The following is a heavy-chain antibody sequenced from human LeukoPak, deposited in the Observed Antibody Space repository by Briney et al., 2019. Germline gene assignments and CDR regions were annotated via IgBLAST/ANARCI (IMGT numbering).Heavy chain of an antibody. V-gene: IGHV4-39*01. CDR2: SGST. CDR3: ARHGISSGWYGGYYYFDY. Sequence: SGSTYYNPSLKSRVTISVDTSKNQFSLKLSSVTAADTAVYYCARHGISSGWYGGYYYFDYWGQGTLVTVSS. J-gene: IGHJ4*02. D-gene: IGHD6-19*01.